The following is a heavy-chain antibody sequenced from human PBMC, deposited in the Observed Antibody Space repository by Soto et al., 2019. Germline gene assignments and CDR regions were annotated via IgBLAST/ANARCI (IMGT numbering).Heavy chain of an antibody. J-gene: IGHJ4*02. D-gene: IGHD3-3*01. Sequence: EVQLLESGGGWVQPGGSLRLSCAASGFTFSSYAMSWVRQAPGKGLEWVSAISGSGGSTYYADSVKGRFTISRDNSKNTLYLQMNSLRAEDTAVYYCAKTPYYDFWSGYSDYWGQGTLVTVSS. V-gene: IGHV3-23*01. CDR2: ISGSGGST. CDR3: AKTPYYDFWSGYSDY. CDR1: GFTFSSYA.